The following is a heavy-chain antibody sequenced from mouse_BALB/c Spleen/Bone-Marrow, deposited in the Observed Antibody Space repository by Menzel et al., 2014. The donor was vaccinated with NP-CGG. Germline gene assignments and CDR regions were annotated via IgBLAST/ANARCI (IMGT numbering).Heavy chain of an antibody. D-gene: IGHD1-1*01. Sequence: VQLQESEAELVKPGYSVRISCKASSYAFSSYWMVWVKQRPGQGLGWVGQIYPVAGDTNYTGKFKGKATLTVDKSSSTAYMQRSSLASEDSAVYFCARSGDGSNYDYWGQGTTLTVSS. CDR3: ARSGDGSNYDY. CDR1: SYAFSSYW. V-gene: IGHV1-80*01. CDR2: IYPVAGDT. J-gene: IGHJ2*01.